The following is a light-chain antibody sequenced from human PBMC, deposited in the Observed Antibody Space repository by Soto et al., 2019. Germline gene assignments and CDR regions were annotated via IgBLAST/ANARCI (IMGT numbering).Light chain of an antibody. CDR2: GAS. V-gene: IGKV3-11*01. CDR1: KRVGAY. CDR3: QQRGIWPLT. J-gene: IGKJ4*01. Sequence: EIVLTQSPATLSLSPGVRATSSARASKRVGAYLAWYQQKPGRAPGLLFYGASNRATGIPARFSGSGSGTDFTLTISSLEPEDFAVYYCQQRGIWPLTFGGGTKVEIK.